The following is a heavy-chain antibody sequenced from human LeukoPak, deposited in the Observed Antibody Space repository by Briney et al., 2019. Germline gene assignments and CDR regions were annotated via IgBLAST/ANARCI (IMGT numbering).Heavy chain of an antibody. Sequence: VASVKVSCKASGGTFSSYAISWVRQAPGQGLEWMGGIIPIFGTANYAQKFQGRVTITADESTSTAYMELSSLRSEDTAVYYCARDPRPRDGYNSFDYWGQGTLVTVSS. D-gene: IGHD5-24*01. V-gene: IGHV1-69*13. CDR1: GGTFSSYA. J-gene: IGHJ4*02. CDR2: IIPIFGTA. CDR3: ARDPRPRDGYNSFDY.